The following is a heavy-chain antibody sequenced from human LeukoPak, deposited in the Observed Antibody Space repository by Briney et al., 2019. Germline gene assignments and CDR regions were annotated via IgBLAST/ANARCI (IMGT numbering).Heavy chain of an antibody. CDR3: ARDLGSSGYYYAFDY. D-gene: IGHD3-22*01. J-gene: IGHJ4*02. V-gene: IGHV3-21*01. Sequence: PGGSLRLSCAASGFTFSSYSMNWVRQAPGKGLEWVSSISSSSSYIYYADSVKGRFTISRDNAKNSLYLQMNSPRAEDTAVYYCARDLGSSGYYYAFDYWGQGTLVTVSS. CDR2: ISSSSSYI. CDR1: GFTFSSYS.